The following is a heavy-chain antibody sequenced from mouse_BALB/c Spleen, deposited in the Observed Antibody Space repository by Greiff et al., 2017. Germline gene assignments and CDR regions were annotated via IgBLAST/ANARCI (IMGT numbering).Heavy chain of an antibody. CDR3: ARAGDSDAWFAY. V-gene: IGHV1S56*01. Sequence: QVQLQQSGPELVKPGASVRISCKASGYTFTSYYIHWVKQRPGQGLEWIGWIYPGNVNTKYKERFKGKATLTADKSSSTAYMQLSILTSADSAVYFCARAGDSDAWFAYWGQGTLVTVSA. CDR2: IYPGNVNT. J-gene: IGHJ3*01. CDR1: GYTFTSYY.